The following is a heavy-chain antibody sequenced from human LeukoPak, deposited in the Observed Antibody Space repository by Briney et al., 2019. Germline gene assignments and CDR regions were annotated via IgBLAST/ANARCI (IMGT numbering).Heavy chain of an antibody. V-gene: IGHV3-21*01. J-gene: IGHJ5*02. CDR1: GFTFSSYS. CDR2: ISSSSSYI. CDR3: ARDRSSSGWFDP. Sequence: GGSLRLPCAASGFTFSSYSMNWVRQAPGKGLEWVSSISSSSSYIYYADSVKGRFTISRDNAKNSLYLQMNSLRAEDTAVYYCARDRSSSGWFDPWGQGTLVTVSS. D-gene: IGHD6-6*01.